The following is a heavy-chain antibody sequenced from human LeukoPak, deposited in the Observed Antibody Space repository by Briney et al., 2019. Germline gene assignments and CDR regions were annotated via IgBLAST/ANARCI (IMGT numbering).Heavy chain of an antibody. CDR1: GFTLSSYA. CDR3: AKDIPIRSYSDY. V-gene: IGHV3-23*01. J-gene: IGHJ4*02. CDR2: VDGGGGGT. Sequence: GGSLRLSCAASGFTLSSYAMTWVRQAPGRGLEWVSSVDGGGGGTYYADSVKGRFTISRDNSKNTLYLQMNSLRAEDTAVYYCAKDIPIRSYSDYWGQGTLVTVSS.